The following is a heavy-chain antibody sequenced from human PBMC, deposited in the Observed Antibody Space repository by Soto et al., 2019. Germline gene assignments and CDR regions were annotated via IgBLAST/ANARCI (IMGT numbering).Heavy chain of an antibody. D-gene: IGHD1-26*01. CDR1: GGTFSNYA. CDR2: FIPFLGTP. CDR3: ARGAIGEGATYYYYYGMDV. Sequence: ASVKVSCKASGGTFSNYAINWVRQAPRQGLEWMGGFIPFLGTPIYAQKFQGRVTITADESTSTAYMELSSLRSADTAVYYCARGAIGEGATYYYYYGMDVWGQGTTVTVSS. J-gene: IGHJ6*02. V-gene: IGHV1-69*13.